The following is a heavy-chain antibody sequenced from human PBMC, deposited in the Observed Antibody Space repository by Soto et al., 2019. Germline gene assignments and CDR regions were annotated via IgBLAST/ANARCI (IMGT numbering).Heavy chain of an antibody. V-gene: IGHV3-30*18. Sequence: QVQLVESGGGVVQPGRSLRLSCAASGCSLSNYAIHWVRQAPGKGLEWVALISYDGSRQYYGDSVKGRFTISRDNSKNTRSLEMNILRPEDTAVYYCAKTIGLRLGELSPDYWGQGTLVTVSS. J-gene: IGHJ4*02. D-gene: IGHD3-16*02. CDR1: GCSLSNYA. CDR2: ISYDGSRQ. CDR3: AKTIGLRLGELSPDY.